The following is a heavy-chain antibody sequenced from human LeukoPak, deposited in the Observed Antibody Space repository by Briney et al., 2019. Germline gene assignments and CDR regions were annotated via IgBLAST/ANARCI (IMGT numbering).Heavy chain of an antibody. Sequence: SVKVSCKASGGTFSSYTISWVRQAPGQGLEWMGGIIPIFGTANYAQKFQGRVTITTDESTSTAYMELSSLRSEDTAVYYCASSLYCSSTSCLKNNWFDPWGQGTLVTVSS. CDR2: IIPIFGTA. D-gene: IGHD2-2*01. J-gene: IGHJ5*02. CDR3: ASSLYCSSTSCLKNNWFDP. CDR1: GGTFSSYT. V-gene: IGHV1-69*05.